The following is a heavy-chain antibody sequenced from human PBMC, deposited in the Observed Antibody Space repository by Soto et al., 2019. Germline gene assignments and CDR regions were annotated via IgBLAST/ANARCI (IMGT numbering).Heavy chain of an antibody. D-gene: IGHD2-21*01. CDR2: ISSSGSTI. CDR1: GFSFSSHS. Sequence: EVQLVESGGGLVQPGGSLRLSCAASGFSFSSHSMKWVRQAPGKGLEWVSYISSSGSTIYYADSVKGRFTISRDNAKNXVYLQRNTLRDDDTAVYHWASGRGYGGGTDCYLGYWGPGALVTVSS. CDR3: ASGRGYGGGTDCYLGY. J-gene: IGHJ4*02. V-gene: IGHV3-48*02.